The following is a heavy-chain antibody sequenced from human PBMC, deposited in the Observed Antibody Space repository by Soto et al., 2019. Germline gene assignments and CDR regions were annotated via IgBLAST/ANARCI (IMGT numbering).Heavy chain of an antibody. V-gene: IGHV1-18*01. CDR2: ISAHNGNT. CDR3: VRGRYGDY. D-gene: IGHD1-1*01. J-gene: IGHJ4*02. Sequence: QVHLVQSGAEVKKPGASVKVSCKGSGYAFTTYGISWVRQAPGQGLEWMGWISAHNGNTNYAQKLQGRVTVTRDTSTGTDYMELRSLRSDGTAVYYCVRGRYGDYWGQGALVTVSS. CDR1: GYAFTTYG.